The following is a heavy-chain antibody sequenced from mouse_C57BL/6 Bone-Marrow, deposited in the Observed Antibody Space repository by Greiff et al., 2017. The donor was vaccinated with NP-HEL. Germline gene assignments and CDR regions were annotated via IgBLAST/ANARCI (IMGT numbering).Heavy chain of an antibody. J-gene: IGHJ2*01. CDR2: IDPANGNT. CDR1: GFNIKNTY. D-gene: IGHD1-1*01. CDR3: ARRDYGSPYFDY. V-gene: IGHV14-3*01. Sequence: VHVKQSVAELVRPGASVKLSCTASGFNIKNTYMHWVKQRPEQGLEWIGRIDPANGNTKYAPKFQGKATITADKSSSTAYMELRSLTSEDSAVYFCARRDYGSPYFDYWGQGTTLTVSS.